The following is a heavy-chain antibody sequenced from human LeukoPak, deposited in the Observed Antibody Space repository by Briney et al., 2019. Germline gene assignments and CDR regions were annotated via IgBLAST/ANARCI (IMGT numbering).Heavy chain of an antibody. CDR3: ARVFTGTTLYYYYMDV. D-gene: IGHD1-1*01. J-gene: IGHJ6*03. CDR1: GFTFSDYY. V-gene: IGHV3-11*04. Sequence: PGWSLRLSCAAAGFTFSDYYMSWIRQSAGNGLALVSYISSSGSTIYYADSVKGRFTISRDNAKNSLYLQMNSLRAEDTAVYYCARVFTGTTLYYYYMDVWGKGTTVTVSS. CDR2: ISSSGSTI.